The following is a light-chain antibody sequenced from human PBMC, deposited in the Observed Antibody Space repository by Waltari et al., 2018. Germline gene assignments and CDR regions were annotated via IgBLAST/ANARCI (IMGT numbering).Light chain of an antibody. CDR1: QSVFYSRNNKNY. CDR2: WAS. CDR3: QQSYTTPFT. V-gene: IGKV4-1*01. Sequence: DIVMTQSPDSLAVSLGERATIHCKSSQSVFYSRNNKNYLAWYQQKPGQPPKLLLYWASTRESGVPDRFSGSGSGTDFTLSISTLQAEDVAVYYCQQSYTTPFTFGPGTTVDIK. J-gene: IGKJ3*01.